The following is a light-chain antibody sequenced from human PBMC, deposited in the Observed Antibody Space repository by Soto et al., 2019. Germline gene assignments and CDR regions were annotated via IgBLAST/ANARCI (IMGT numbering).Light chain of an antibody. Sequence: DIPMTQSPSSLSASVGDRVTITCRASQSISSWLAWYQQKPGKAPKLLIYKASTLQWGVPSRFSGSGFGTEFTLTISSLQPDDFATYFCQQYNSYSPLTFGGGTKVDIK. CDR2: KAS. J-gene: IGKJ4*01. CDR3: QQYNSYSPLT. CDR1: QSISSW. V-gene: IGKV1-5*03.